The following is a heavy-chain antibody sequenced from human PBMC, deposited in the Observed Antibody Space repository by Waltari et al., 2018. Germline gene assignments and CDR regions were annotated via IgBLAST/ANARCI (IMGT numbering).Heavy chain of an antibody. CDR3: ARAHSSDY. Sequence: QVQLVESGGGLVKPGGSLRLSCAASGFSFYDYYMNWIRQAPGKGLEWLSVISSGAGRITYYADSVKGRFTISRDNAKNALYLQMNSRRADDTAVYYCARAHSSDYWGPGTLVTVSS. V-gene: IGHV3-11*01. J-gene: IGHJ4*02. CDR1: GFSFYDYY. CDR2: ISSGAGRIT.